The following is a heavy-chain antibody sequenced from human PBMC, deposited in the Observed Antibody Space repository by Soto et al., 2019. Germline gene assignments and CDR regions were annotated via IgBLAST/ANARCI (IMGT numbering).Heavy chain of an antibody. CDR1: GGSISSSSYY. Sequence: QLQLQESGPGLVKPSETLSLTCTVSGGSISSSSYYWGWIRQPPGRGLEWIGSIYYSGSTYDNPSRKSRVTISVDTSKNQLSLKRSSVTAADTAVYYCARLQAGIGYWGQGTLATVSS. CDR2: IYYSGST. J-gene: IGHJ4*02. D-gene: IGHD3-10*01. CDR3: ARLQAGIGY. V-gene: IGHV4-39*01.